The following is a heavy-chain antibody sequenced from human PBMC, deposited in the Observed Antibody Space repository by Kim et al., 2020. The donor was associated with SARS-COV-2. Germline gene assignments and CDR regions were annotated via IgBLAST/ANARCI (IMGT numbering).Heavy chain of an antibody. D-gene: IGHD5-12*01. CDR3: ARDISVEVATIQPQCYYYDHGMVL. V-gene: IGHV3-21*04. CDR1: GFTFSSYS. J-gene: IGHJ6*02. CDR2: ISSSSSYI. Sequence: GGSLRLSCAASGFTFSSYSMNWVRQAPGKGLEWVSSISSSSSYIYYADSVKGRFTISRDNAKNSLYLQMNSLRAEDTAVYYCARDISVEVATIQPQCYYYDHGMVLWPRDHGHRLL.